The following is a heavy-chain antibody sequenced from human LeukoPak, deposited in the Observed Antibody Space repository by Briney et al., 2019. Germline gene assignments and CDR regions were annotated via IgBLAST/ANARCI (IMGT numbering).Heavy chain of an antibody. J-gene: IGHJ5*02. CDR2: IYYSGST. CDR1: GGSIRSYY. D-gene: IGHD1-7*01. Sequence: SETPSLTCTVSGGSIRSYYWSWIRQPPGKGLEWIAYIYYSGSTNYNPSLKSRVTISVDTSKNQFSLKLSSVTAADTAVYYCAGTRPRYNWNSGWFDPWGQGTLVTVSS. V-gene: IGHV4-59*01. CDR3: AGTRPRYNWNSGWFDP.